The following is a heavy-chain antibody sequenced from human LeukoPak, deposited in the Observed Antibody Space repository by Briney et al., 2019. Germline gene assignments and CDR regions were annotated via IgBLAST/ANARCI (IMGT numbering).Heavy chain of an antibody. Sequence: GSLRLSCAASGFTFSNYGMNWVRQAPGKGLEWISYISGSGNTMYYADSVKGRFTISRDNPKNSLYLQMNSLRAEDTGIYFCARDQASVADSVDYWGQGTLVTVSS. V-gene: IGHV3-48*03. CDR2: ISGSGNTM. D-gene: IGHD6-19*01. CDR1: GFTFSNYG. CDR3: ARDQASVADSVDY. J-gene: IGHJ4*02.